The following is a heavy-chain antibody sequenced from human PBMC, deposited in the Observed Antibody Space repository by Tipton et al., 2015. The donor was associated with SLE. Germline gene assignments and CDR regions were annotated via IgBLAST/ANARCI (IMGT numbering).Heavy chain of an antibody. CDR3: ARLRVDTAMIYDY. V-gene: IGHV4-61*02. CDR2: IFTSGTT. Sequence: TLSLTCTVAGGSMSDYMTTYYLSWIRQPAGRGLEWIGRIFTSGTTNYIQSLRSRVTISIDTSRNQVSLKMTSVTAADTAVYYCARLRVDTAMIYDYWGQGTLVTVSS. D-gene: IGHD5-18*01. CDR1: GGSMSDYMTTYY. J-gene: IGHJ4*02.